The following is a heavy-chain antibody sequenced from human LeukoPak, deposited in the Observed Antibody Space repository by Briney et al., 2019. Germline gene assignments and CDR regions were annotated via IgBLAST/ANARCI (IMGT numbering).Heavy chain of an antibody. Sequence: GGSLRLSCAVSGITLSNYGMSWVRQPPGKGLEWVAGISGSGGGTKYADSVKGRFTISRDNPRNTLYLQMNSLRAEDTAVYFCAKRGVVIRVILVGFHKEAYYFDSWGQGALVTVSS. CDR3: AKRGVVIRVILVGFHKEAYYFDS. CDR2: ISGSGGGT. V-gene: IGHV3-23*01. D-gene: IGHD3-22*01. CDR1: GITLSNYG. J-gene: IGHJ4*02.